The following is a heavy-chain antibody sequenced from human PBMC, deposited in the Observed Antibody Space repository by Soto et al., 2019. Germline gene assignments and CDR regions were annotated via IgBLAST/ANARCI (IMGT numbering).Heavy chain of an antibody. V-gene: IGHV3-23*01. Sequence: ACAASGFTFSSYAMSWVRQPPGKGLEWVSAISGSGGSTYYADSVKGRFTISRDNSKNTLYLQMNSLRAEDTAVYYCAKVPGITGTKWNYYGMDVWGQGTTVTVSS. CDR2: ISGSGGST. D-gene: IGHD1-7*01. CDR3: AKVPGITGTKWNYYGMDV. J-gene: IGHJ6*02. CDR1: GFTFSSYA.